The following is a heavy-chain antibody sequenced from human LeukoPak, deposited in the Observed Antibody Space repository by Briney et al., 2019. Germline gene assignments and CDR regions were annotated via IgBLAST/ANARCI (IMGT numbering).Heavy chain of an antibody. CDR3: ARGRDILTGYYGDFDY. D-gene: IGHD3-9*01. J-gene: IGHJ4*02. V-gene: IGHV4-59*01. Sequence: SETLSLTCTVSGGSISSYYWSWIRQPPGKGLEWIGYIYYSGSTNYNPSLKSRVTISVDTSKNQFSLKLSSVTAADSAVYYCARGRDILTGYYGDFDYWGQGTLVTVSS. CDR1: GGSISSYY. CDR2: IYYSGST.